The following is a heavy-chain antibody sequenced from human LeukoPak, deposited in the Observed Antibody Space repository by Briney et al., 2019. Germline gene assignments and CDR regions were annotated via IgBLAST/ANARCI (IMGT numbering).Heavy chain of an antibody. CDR1: GFTFSSYW. CDR2: INSDGSST. Sequence: PGGSLRLSCAASGFTFSSYWMHWVRQAPGKGLVWVSRINSDGSSTSYADSVKGRFTISRDNAKNTLYLQMNSLRAEDTAVYYCASPDGEVRGSYYWGQGTLVTVSS. CDR3: ASPDGEVRGSYY. J-gene: IGHJ4*02. V-gene: IGHV3-74*01. D-gene: IGHD3-10*01.